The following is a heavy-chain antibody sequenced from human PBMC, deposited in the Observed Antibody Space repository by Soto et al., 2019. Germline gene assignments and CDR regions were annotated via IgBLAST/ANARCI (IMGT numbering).Heavy chain of an antibody. V-gene: IGHV3-33*01. D-gene: IGHD3-16*01. J-gene: IGHJ3*02. Sequence: QVQLVESGGGVVQPGRSLRLSCAASGFTFRIYSMHGVRQSPGKGLEWVAVMWYDGTNKYYGESVKGRFTISRDNSENTLYLQMNSLRVEYTAVYYCARDATFGTKGGSFDIWGHVTLVTVSS. CDR1: GFTFRIYS. CDR2: MWYDGTNK. CDR3: ARDATFGTKGGSFDI.